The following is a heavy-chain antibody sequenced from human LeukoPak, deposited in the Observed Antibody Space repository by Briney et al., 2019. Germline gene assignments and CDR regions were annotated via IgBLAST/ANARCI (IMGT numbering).Heavy chain of an antibody. CDR2: VYSSGST. CDR1: RGSISSYY. J-gene: IGHJ4*02. D-gene: IGHD3-22*01. V-gene: IGHV4-4*07. Sequence: SETLSLTCSVSRGSISSYYWSWIRQPAGKGLEWIGRVYSSGSTNYNPSLKSRVTMSIDTSKNQFSLKLSSVTAADTAVYYCARALADSRGYYLGFDYWGQGTLVTVSS. CDR3: ARALADSRGYYLGFDY.